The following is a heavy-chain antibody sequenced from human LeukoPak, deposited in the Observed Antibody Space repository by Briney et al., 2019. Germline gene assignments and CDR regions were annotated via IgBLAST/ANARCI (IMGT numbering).Heavy chain of an antibody. D-gene: IGHD2-2*01. Sequence: GGSLRLSCAASGFTFSSYAMNWVRQAPGKGLEWVSGISGSGGSTYYADSVKGRFTISRDNSKNTMYLQMNSLRVEDTAVRYCAKRRDLGYCSTTSCPDFDYWGQGTLVTVSS. V-gene: IGHV3-23*01. J-gene: IGHJ4*02. CDR2: ISGSGGST. CDR3: AKRRDLGYCSTTSCPDFDY. CDR1: GFTFSSYA.